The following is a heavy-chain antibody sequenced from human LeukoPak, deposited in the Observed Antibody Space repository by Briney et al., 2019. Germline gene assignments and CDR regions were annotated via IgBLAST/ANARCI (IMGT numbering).Heavy chain of an antibody. V-gene: IGHV4-59*01. Sequence: PSETLSLTCAVYGGSFSGYYWSWIRQPPGKGLEWIGYIYYSGSTNYNPSLKSRVTISVDTSKNQFSLKLSSVTAADTAVYHCARADTAMAPIPFDYWGQGTLVTVSS. CDR1: GGSFSGYY. J-gene: IGHJ4*02. CDR2: IYYSGST. CDR3: ARADTAMAPIPFDY. D-gene: IGHD5-18*01.